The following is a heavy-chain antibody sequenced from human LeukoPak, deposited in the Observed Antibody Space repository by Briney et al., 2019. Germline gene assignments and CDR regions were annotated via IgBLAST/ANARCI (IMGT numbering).Heavy chain of an antibody. Sequence: SETLSLTCAVYGGSFSGYYWSWIRQPPGKGLEWIGEINHSGSTNYNPPLKSRVTISVDTSKNQFSLKLSSVTAADTAVYYCARDPSRIRFDWLNLTFKYGMDVWGQGTTVTVSS. J-gene: IGHJ6*02. V-gene: IGHV4-34*01. CDR3: ARDPSRIRFDWLNLTFKYGMDV. CDR2: INHSGST. CDR1: GGSFSGYY. D-gene: IGHD3-9*01.